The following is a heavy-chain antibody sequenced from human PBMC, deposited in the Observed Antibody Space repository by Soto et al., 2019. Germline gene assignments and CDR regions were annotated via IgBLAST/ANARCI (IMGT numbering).Heavy chain of an antibody. D-gene: IGHD3-16*02. Sequence: QVQLVQSGAEVKKPGASVKVSCKASGYSFTSYEIYWVRQATGQGLEWMGWMNPNSGNTGYSQKLQGRVTMTRNTSISTAYMELTSLRSEDTAVYYCARGPDLVDYYYYYMGVWGKGTTVTVSS. CDR2: MNPNSGNT. CDR1: GYSFTSYE. J-gene: IGHJ6*03. CDR3: ARGPDLVDYYYYYMGV. V-gene: IGHV1-8*01.